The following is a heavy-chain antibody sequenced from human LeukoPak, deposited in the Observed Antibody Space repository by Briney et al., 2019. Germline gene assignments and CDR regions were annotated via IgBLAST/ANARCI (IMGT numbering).Heavy chain of an antibody. J-gene: IGHJ4*02. CDR1: GFTFSSYS. D-gene: IGHD6-25*01. CDR2: ISSSSSYI. V-gene: IGHV3-21*01. CDR3: ARLRAAADRRYFDY. Sequence: SGGSLRLSGAASGFTFSSYSMNWVRQAPGKGLEWVSSISSSSSYIYYADSVKGRFTISRDNAKNSLYLQMNSLRAEDTAVYYCARLRAAADRRYFDYWGQGTLVTVSP.